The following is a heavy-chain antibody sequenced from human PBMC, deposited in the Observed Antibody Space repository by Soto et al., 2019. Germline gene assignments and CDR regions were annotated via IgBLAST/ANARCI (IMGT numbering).Heavy chain of an antibody. CDR1: GYKFSTYC. CDR2: IYPGDSDT. Sequence: GESLKISCKGSGYKFSTYCIGWVRQMPGKGLEWMGIIYPGDSDTRYSPSFQGQVTISADKSISTAYLQWSSLKASDTAIYYCARPLSYDFWSGSFVWGQGTTVTVSS. D-gene: IGHD3-3*01. CDR3: ARPLSYDFWSGSFV. J-gene: IGHJ6*02. V-gene: IGHV5-51*01.